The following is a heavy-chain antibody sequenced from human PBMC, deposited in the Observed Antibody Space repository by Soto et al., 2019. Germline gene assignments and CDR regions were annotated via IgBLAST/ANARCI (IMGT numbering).Heavy chain of an antibody. Sequence: SETLSLTCTVSGGSISSYYWSWIRQPPGKGLEWIGYIYYSGSTNYNPSLKSRVTISVDTSKNQFSLKLSSVTAADTAVYYCAREPSATVTTHRNAPANRYYCYGMDVWGQVTTVTVSS. CDR1: GGSISSYY. J-gene: IGHJ6*02. CDR2: IYYSGST. V-gene: IGHV4-59*01. D-gene: IGHD4-4*01. CDR3: AREPSATVTTHRNAPANRYYCYGMDV.